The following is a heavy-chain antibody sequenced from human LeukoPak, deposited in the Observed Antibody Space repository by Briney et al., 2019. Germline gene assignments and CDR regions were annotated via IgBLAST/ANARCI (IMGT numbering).Heavy chain of an antibody. CDR1: GYTFTGYY. CDR3: ARSDTADWNYYYMDV. CDR2: INPNSGGT. J-gene: IGHJ6*03. Sequence: GASVKVSCKASGYTFTGYYMHWVRQAPGQGLEWMGWINPNSGGTNYAQKFQGRVTMTRDTSISTAYMELSRLRSDDTAVYYCARSDTADWNYYYMDVWGKGTTVTVSS. D-gene: IGHD5-18*01. V-gene: IGHV1-2*02.